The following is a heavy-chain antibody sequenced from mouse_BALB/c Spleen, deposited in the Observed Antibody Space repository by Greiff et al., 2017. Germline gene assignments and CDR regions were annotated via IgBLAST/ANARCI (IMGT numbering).Heavy chain of an antibody. CDR3: SRRRHYYFDY. CDR2: INPSNGGT. J-gene: IGHJ2*01. D-gene: IGHD6-1*01. CDR1: GYTFTSYY. V-gene: IGHV1-53*01. Sequence: QVQLQQPGAELVKPGASVKLSCKASGYTFTSYYMYWVKQRPGQGLEWIGGINPSNGGTNYNEKFKSKATLTLDTSSSTAYMQLSSLTSEDSAVYYCSRRRHYYFDYWGQGTTLTVSS.